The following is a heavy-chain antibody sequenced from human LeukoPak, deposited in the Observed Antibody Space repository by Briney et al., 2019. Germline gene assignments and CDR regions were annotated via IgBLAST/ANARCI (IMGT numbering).Heavy chain of an antibody. Sequence: SETLSLTCTVSGGSISSYYWSWIRQPPGKGLEWIGYIYYSGSTNFNPSLKSRVTISVDTSKNQFSLKPSSVTAADTAVYYCAKSRDGYNLLNYWGQGTLVTVSS. J-gene: IGHJ4*02. CDR2: IYYSGST. CDR1: GGSISSYY. V-gene: IGHV4-59*01. D-gene: IGHD5-24*01. CDR3: AKSRDGYNLLNY.